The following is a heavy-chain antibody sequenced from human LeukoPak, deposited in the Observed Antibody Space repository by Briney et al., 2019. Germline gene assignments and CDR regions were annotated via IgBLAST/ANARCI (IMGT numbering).Heavy chain of an antibody. CDR1: GFTFSSYS. D-gene: IGHD2-15*01. Sequence: GGSLRLSCAASGFTFSSYSMNWVRQAPGKELEWVSSISSSSSSYIYYADSVKGRFTISRDNAKNSLYLQMNSLRAEDTAVYYCAARPAGYCSGGSCYTVGYWGQGTLVTVSS. CDR2: ISSSSSSYI. CDR3: AARPAGYCSGGSCYTVGY. J-gene: IGHJ4*02. V-gene: IGHV3-21*01.